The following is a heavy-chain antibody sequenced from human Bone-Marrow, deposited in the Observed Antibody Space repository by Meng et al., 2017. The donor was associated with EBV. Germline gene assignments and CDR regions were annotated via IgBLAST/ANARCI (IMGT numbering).Heavy chain of an antibody. Sequence: VQRVQSGAEGXXXXXXVKXSXXXSGYTFTSYYMHWVRQAPGQGLEWMGIINPSGGSTSYAQKFQGRVTMTRDTSTSTVYMELSSLRSEDTAVYYCARGGIAVAGTANWFDPWGQGTLVTVSS. CDR3: ARGGIAVAGTANWFDP. CDR2: INPSGGST. J-gene: IGHJ5*02. CDR1: GYTFTSYY. V-gene: IGHV1-46*01. D-gene: IGHD6-19*01.